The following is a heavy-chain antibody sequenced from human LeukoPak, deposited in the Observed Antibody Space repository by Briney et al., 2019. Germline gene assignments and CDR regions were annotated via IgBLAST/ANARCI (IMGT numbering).Heavy chain of an antibody. D-gene: IGHD3-10*01. CDR2: KKQDGSEK. CDR3: AREKYYASGILYYFDS. Sequence: GGSLRLSCAASGFTFSSYWMSWVRQAPGKGLERVANKKQDGSEKYYVDSVKGRITISRDNAKKTLYLQMNSLRAEDTAVYYRAREKYYASGILYYFDSWGQGTLVTVSS. J-gene: IGHJ4*02. CDR1: GFTFSSYW. V-gene: IGHV3-7*01.